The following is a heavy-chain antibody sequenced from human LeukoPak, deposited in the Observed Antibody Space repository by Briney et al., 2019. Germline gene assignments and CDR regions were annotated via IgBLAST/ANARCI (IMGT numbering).Heavy chain of an antibody. CDR2: IYYSGST. D-gene: IGHD3-10*01. Sequence: SETLSLTCTVSGGSISSYYWSWIRQPPGKELEWIGYIYYSGSTNYNPSLKSRVTISVDTSKNQFSLKLSSVTAADTAVYYCARGTYYYGSGSHDNWFDPWGQGTLVTVSS. V-gene: IGHV4-59*01. CDR1: GGSISSYY. J-gene: IGHJ5*02. CDR3: ARGTYYYGSGSHDNWFDP.